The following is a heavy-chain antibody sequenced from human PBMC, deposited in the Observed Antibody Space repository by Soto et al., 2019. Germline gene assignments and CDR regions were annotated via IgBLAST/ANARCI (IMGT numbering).Heavy chain of an antibody. CDR1: DFSFINAW. D-gene: IGHD1-1*01. J-gene: IGHJ4*02. CDR2: IKSKSVGGTT. V-gene: IGHV3-15*07. CDR3: TTDWDNGLEF. Sequence: GGSLRLSCAASDFSFINAWMNWVRQAPGKGLEWVGRIKSKSVGGTTDYAAPVRGRFIISRDDSQNTLYLQMNSLQIEDTAVYYCTTDWDNGLEFWGRGSLVTVSS.